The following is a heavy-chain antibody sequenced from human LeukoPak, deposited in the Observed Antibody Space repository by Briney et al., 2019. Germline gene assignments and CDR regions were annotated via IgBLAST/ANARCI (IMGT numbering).Heavy chain of an antibody. Sequence: GGSLRLSCAASGFTFTNYVMGWVRQAPGKGLEWVSAISGSGGSTYYADSVKGRFTISRDNSKNTLYLQMNSLRAEDTAVYYCAKWGPSGGYSDYWGQGTLVTVSS. D-gene: IGHD5-12*01. CDR2: ISGSGGST. J-gene: IGHJ4*02. V-gene: IGHV3-23*01. CDR3: AKWGPSGGYSDY. CDR1: GFTFTNYV.